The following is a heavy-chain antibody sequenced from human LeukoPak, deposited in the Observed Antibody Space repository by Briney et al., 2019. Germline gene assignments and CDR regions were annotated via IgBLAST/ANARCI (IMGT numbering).Heavy chain of an antibody. D-gene: IGHD6-19*01. CDR3: ARIWLVRGYFDY. CDR2: IYYSGST. CDR1: GGSISSSSYY. Sequence: PSETLSLTCTVSGGSISSSSYYWGWLRQPPGKGLEWIGSIYYSGSTYYNPSLKSRVTISVDTSKNQFSLKLSSVTAADTAVYYCARIWLVRGYFDYWGQGTLVTVSS. V-gene: IGHV4-39*01. J-gene: IGHJ4*02.